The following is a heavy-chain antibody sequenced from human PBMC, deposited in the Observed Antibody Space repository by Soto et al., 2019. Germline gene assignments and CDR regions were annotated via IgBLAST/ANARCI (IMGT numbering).Heavy chain of an antibody. CDR2: ISAKNGNT. J-gene: IGHJ4*02. CDR1: GYTFNNSG. Sequence: QVQLVQSGAEVKKPGASVKVSCKASGYTFNNSGISWVRQAPGRGLEWMGWISAKNGNTNYAQKFQGRVTMTTDTATRTAYMDLRSLRSDDTAVYFCARDLGDIVVVSAATEFDHWGQGTRVTVTS. V-gene: IGHV1-18*04. D-gene: IGHD2-2*01. CDR3: ARDLGDIVVVSAATEFDH.